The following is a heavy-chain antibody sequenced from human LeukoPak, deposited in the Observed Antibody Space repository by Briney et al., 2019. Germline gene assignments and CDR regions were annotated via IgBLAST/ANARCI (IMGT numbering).Heavy chain of an antibody. D-gene: IGHD3-22*01. V-gene: IGHV3-66*01. CDR2: IYSGGIT. CDR3: ARDGYYDSSGYRKHDGFDI. J-gene: IGHJ3*02. Sequence: GGSLRLSCAASGFTVSTNYMSWVRQAPGKGLEWVSLIYSGGITQYADSVKGRFTISRDNSKNTLYLQMTSLRAGDTAVYHCARDGYYDSSGYRKHDGFDIWGQGTLVTVSS. CDR1: GFTVSTNY.